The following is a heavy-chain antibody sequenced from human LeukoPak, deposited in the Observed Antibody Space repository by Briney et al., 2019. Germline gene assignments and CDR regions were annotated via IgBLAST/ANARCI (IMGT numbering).Heavy chain of an antibody. CDR3: AISYSSSSYWFDP. CDR1: GGSISSYY. J-gene: IGHJ5*02. CDR2: IYTSGST. V-gene: IGHV4-4*07. D-gene: IGHD6-6*01. Sequence: SETLSLTCTVSGGSISSYYWSWIRQPAGKGLEWIGRIYTSGSTNYNPSLKSRVTISVDTSKNQFSLKLSSVTAADTAVYYCAISYSSSSYWFDPWGQGTLVTVSS.